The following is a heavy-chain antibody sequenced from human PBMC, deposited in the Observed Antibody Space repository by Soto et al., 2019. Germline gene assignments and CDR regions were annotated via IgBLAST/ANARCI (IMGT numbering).Heavy chain of an antibody. D-gene: IGHD3-22*01. CDR3: AKDDLDYYDSSGHRSGY. J-gene: IGHJ4*02. Sequence: SGGFLRLSCAASGCTFSSYGMHWVRQAPGKGLEWVAVISYDGSNKYYADSVKGRFTISRDNSKNTLYLQMNSLRAEDTAVYYCAKDDLDYYDSSGHRSGYWGQGTLVTVS. V-gene: IGHV3-30*18. CDR1: GCTFSSYG. CDR2: ISYDGSNK.